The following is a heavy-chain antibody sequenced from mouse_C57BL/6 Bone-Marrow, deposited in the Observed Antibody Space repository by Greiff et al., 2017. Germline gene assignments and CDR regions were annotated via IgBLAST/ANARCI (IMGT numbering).Heavy chain of an antibody. CDR1: EYEFPSHD. D-gene: IGHD1-1*01. CDR3: ARQATTVGDFDY. V-gene: IGHV5-2*01. CDR2: INSDGGST. Sequence: DVKLVESGGGLVQPGESLKLSCESNEYEFPSHDMSWVRKTPEKRLELVAAINSDGGSTYYPDTMERRFIISRDNTKKTLYLQMSSLRSEDTALYYCARQATTVGDFDYWGQGTTLTVSS. J-gene: IGHJ2*01.